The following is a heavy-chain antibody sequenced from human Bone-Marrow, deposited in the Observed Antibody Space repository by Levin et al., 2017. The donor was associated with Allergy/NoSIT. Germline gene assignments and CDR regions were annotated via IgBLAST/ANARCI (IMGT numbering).Heavy chain of an antibody. D-gene: IGHD3-16*01. J-gene: IGHJ4*02. V-gene: IGHV4-34*01. Sequence: SETLSLTCAVYGGSFTAFYWSWIRQTPGKGLEWIGEINHSGGTNYNPSLTSRVTISVDTSNNQFSLNVRSVTAAETAVYYCARGQPSDYYDRKSFHSLFDYWGQGTLVTVSS. CDR3: ARGQPSDYYDRKSFHSLFDY. CDR1: GGSFTAFY. CDR2: INHSGGT.